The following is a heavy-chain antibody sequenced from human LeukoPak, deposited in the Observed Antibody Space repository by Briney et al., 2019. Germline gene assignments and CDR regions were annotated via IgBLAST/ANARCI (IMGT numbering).Heavy chain of an antibody. CDR2: FNLDGTDI. J-gene: IGHJ3*02. CDR3: AGDGVGALPGDAFDI. CDR1: GFSFSTHS. D-gene: IGHD6-6*01. Sequence: PGGSLTLSCAASGFSFSTHSMNWVRQAPGKGLEWISIFNLDGTDIHYGESVKGRFTISRDNAKNSLYLQMHTLRAEDTAVYYCAGDGVGALPGDAFDIWSQGTLVTVSS. V-gene: IGHV3-21*05.